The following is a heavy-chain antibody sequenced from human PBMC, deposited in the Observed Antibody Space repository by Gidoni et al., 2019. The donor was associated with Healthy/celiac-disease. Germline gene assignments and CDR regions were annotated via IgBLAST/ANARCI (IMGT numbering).Heavy chain of an antibody. D-gene: IGHD6-13*01. J-gene: IGHJ4*02. CDR1: VFSFSSNS. Sequence: ELQLVEPGGGIVKPGGSLRLSCAASVFSFSSNSMNWVRQAPVKGLDWVSSISSSSSYIYYADSVKSRVTITRDNAKNSLYLQMKSLRAEDTAVYYCARNNWGIAVAGEDYWGQGTLVTVSS. V-gene: IGHV3-21*01. CDR3: ARNNWGIAVAGEDY. CDR2: ISSSSSYI.